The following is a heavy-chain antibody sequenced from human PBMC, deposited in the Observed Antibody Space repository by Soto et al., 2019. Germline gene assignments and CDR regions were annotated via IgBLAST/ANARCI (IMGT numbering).Heavy chain of an antibody. CDR1: AYSITSGYY. Sequence: NPSETLSLTCAVSAYSITSGYYWGWIRQPPGKGLEWIASIYHSGRSYYNPSLKSRVTISVDTSKNHFSLKLSSVTAADTAVYYCARGGQYNWNYGWFDPWGQGTLVTVSS. J-gene: IGHJ5*02. V-gene: IGHV4-38-2*01. D-gene: IGHD1-7*01. CDR2: IYHSGRS. CDR3: ARGGQYNWNYGWFDP.